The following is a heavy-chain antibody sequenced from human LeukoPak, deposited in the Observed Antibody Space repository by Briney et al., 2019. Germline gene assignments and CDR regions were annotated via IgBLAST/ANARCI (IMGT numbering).Heavy chain of an antibody. CDR2: INTRSGTT. Sequence: ASVKVSCKASGYTFTSYHIHWVRQAPGRGLEWMGIINTRSGTTNYAQKFQGSVSLTRDTSTDTVYMEMNSLRFEDTAVYYCARVAMVRGAGVANWFDPWGQGTLVTVSS. CDR1: GYTFTSYH. CDR3: ARVAMVRGAGVANWFDP. D-gene: IGHD3-10*01. J-gene: IGHJ5*02. V-gene: IGHV1-46*01.